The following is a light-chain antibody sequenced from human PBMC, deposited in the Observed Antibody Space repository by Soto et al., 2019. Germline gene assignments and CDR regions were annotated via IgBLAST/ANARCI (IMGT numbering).Light chain of an antibody. CDR2: DAS. V-gene: IGKV3-11*01. Sequence: EIVLTQSPATLYLSPGERATLSCRASQSVSNYFAWYQQKPGQAPRLLIYDASNRATGIPVRFSGSGSGTDFTLTISSLEPQDLAVYYCPQRSNWCLTFGQGTKVQI. J-gene: IGKJ1*01. CDR3: PQRSNWCLT. CDR1: QSVSNY.